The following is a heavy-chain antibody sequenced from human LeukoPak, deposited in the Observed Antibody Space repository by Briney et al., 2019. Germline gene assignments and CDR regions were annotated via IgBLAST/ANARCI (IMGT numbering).Heavy chain of an antibody. V-gene: IGHV4-59*08. CDR1: GGSISTYY. CDR3: ARTYCRGGSCHFDY. Sequence: PPETLSLTCTVSGGSISTYYWSWIRQPPGKGLEWIGYIYYSGSTDSNPSLKSRVTISVDTSKNQISLKLSSVTAADTAVYYCARTYCRGGSCHFDYWGQGTLVTVSS. D-gene: IGHD2-15*01. CDR2: IYYSGST. J-gene: IGHJ4*02.